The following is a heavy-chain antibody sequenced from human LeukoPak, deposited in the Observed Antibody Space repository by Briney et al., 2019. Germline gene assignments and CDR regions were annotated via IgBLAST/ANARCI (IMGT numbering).Heavy chain of an antibody. Sequence: PGGSLRLSCAASGISFNNFAMSWARQAPGKGLEWVSYISSSSSTIYYADSVKGRFIISRDNAKNSLYLQMNSLRAEDTAVYYCARDRYGGHWGKGTLVTVSS. CDR1: GISFNNFA. CDR2: ISSSSSTI. J-gene: IGHJ4*02. D-gene: IGHD4/OR15-4a*01. V-gene: IGHV3-48*01. CDR3: ARDRYGGH.